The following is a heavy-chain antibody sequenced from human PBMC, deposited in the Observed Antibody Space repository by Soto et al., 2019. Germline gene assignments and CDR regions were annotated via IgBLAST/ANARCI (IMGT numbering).Heavy chain of an antibody. Sequence: SETLSLTCSGSGDSLAIGAHYWTWIRQHPGKGLEWIGYIYHSGSTYYSPSLKSRVTIPVDTSENQFSLKLTSMTAADTAVYYCARGGAGFDLWGQGKMVTVS. J-gene: IGHJ3*01. D-gene: IGHD6-13*01. CDR3: ARGGAGFDL. CDR1: GDSLAIGAHY. CDR2: IYHSGST. V-gene: IGHV4-31*03.